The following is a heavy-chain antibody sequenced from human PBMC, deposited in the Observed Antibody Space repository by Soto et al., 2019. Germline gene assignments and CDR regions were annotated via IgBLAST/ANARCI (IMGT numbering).Heavy chain of an antibody. V-gene: IGHV1-18*01. D-gene: IGHD3-10*01. Sequence: GASVKVSCKASGYTFTSYGISWVRQAPGQGLEWMGWISAYNCNTNYAQKLQGRVTITTDTSTSTAYMELRSLRSDDTAVYYCARDRGSSGSYSFDYWGQGTLVTVSS. CDR2: ISAYNCNT. CDR1: GYTFTSYG. CDR3: ARDRGSSGSYSFDY. J-gene: IGHJ4*02.